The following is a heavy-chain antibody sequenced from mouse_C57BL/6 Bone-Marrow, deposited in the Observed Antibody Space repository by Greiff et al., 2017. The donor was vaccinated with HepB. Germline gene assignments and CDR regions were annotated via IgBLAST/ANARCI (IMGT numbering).Heavy chain of an antibody. J-gene: IGHJ4*01. Sequence: VQLQQPGAELVRPGTSVKLSCKASGYTFTSYWMHWVKQRPGQGLEWIGVIDPSDSYTNYNQKFKGKATLTVDTSSSTAYMQLRSLTSEDSAVYYCAMRPYAMDYWGQGTSVTVSS. CDR3: AMRPYAMDY. CDR1: GYTFTSYW. CDR2: IDPSDSYT. V-gene: IGHV1-59*01.